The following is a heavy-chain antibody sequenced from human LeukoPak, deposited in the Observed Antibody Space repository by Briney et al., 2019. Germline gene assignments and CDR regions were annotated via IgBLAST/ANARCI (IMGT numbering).Heavy chain of an antibody. CDR1: GYTFTSYD. V-gene: IGHV1-8*01. D-gene: IGHD1-14*01. CDR2: MNPNSGNT. J-gene: IGHJ6*02. Sequence: ASVKVSCTASGYTFTSYDINWVRQATGQGLEWMGWMNPNSGNTGYAQKFQGRVTMTRNTSISTAYMELSSLRSEDTAVYYCARLGYNAPRYYYGMDVWGQGTTVTVSS. CDR3: ARLGYNAPRYYYGMDV.